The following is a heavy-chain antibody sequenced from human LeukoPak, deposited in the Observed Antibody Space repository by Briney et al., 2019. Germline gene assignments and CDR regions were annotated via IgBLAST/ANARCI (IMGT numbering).Heavy chain of an antibody. Sequence: PSETLSLTCAASGGSISSSNWWSWVRQPPGKGLQWIGEIYHSGSTNYNPSLKSRVTISVDKSKNQFSLKLSSVTAADTAVCYCATYPSGSYSFVIWGQGTLVTVSS. J-gene: IGHJ4*02. V-gene: IGHV4-4*02. D-gene: IGHD1-26*01. CDR1: GGSISSSNW. CDR2: IYHSGST. CDR3: ATYPSGSYSFVI.